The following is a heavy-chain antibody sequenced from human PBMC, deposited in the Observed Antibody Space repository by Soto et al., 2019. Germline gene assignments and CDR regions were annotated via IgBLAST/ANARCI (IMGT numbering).Heavy chain of an antibody. CDR1: GYTFTGYY. CDR2: INPNSGGT. D-gene: IGHD2-21*01. CDR3: ARSGDWQVGMDV. V-gene: IGHV1-2*04. J-gene: IGHJ6*02. Sequence: QVQLVQSGAEVKKPGASVKVSCKASGYTFTGYYMHWVRQAPGQGLEWMGWINPNSGGTNYAQKFQGWVTMTRDTSISTGYMGLSRLRSDATAVYDRARSGDWQVGMDVWGQGTTGTVPS.